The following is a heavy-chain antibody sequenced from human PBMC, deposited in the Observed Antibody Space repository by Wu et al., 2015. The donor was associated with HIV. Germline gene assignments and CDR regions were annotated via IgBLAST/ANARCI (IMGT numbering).Heavy chain of an antibody. V-gene: IGHV1-8*01. D-gene: IGHD6-19*01. CDR3: ARVGLLSAWLVRGNYHYHYMDV. Sequence: QEQLVQSGAEVKKPGASVTVSCKASGYTFTSFHITWVRQATGQGLEWMGWVNPNSGYTDFAQKFQDRVTITRNTSISTAYMELSSLRSDDTAVYYCARVGLLSAWLVRGNYHYHYMDVWGKGTRSPS. CDR2: VNPNSGYT. CDR1: GYTFTSFH. J-gene: IGHJ6*03.